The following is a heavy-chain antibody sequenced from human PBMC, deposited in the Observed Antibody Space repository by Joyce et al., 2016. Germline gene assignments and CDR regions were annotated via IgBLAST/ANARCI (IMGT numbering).Heavy chain of an antibody. J-gene: IGHJ6*03. CDR2: IAHDGLEE. CDR3: ASARRESQSTKRYKYYYYDMDV. Sequence: QGQLVESGGGAVSPGRSLRLSCAASGFTFGTYAMHWVRQAPSKGVEWVAVIAHDGLEEFYADALKGRITISRDNSKNTLFLQLNSLRVEDTAIYYCASARRESQSTKRYKYYYYDMDVWGHGTTVVVSS. CDR1: GFTFGTYA. D-gene: IGHD3-10*01. V-gene: IGHV3-30*04.